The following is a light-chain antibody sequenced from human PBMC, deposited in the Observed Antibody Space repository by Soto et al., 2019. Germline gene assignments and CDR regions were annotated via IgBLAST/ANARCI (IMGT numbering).Light chain of an antibody. CDR2: DAS. Sequence: DIQMTQSPSTLSASVGDRVTITCRASQSISSWLAWYQQKPGKAPKLLIYDASSLESGVPSRLSGSGSGTEFTLTISSLQPDDFATYYCQQYNSYPYTFXQGTKADIK. V-gene: IGKV1-5*01. J-gene: IGKJ2*01. CDR1: QSISSW. CDR3: QQYNSYPYT.